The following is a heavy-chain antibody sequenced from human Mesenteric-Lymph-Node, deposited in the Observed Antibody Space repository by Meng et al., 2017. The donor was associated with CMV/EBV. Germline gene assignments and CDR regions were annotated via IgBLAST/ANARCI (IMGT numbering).Heavy chain of an antibody. Sequence: GESLKISCAASGLSFSNSRIHWIRQSPGKGLEWVAFVSTDGRSKYYADSVKGRFTISRDNSKNTLYLQMSSLGIEDTALYYCAETGYNSAWSDWGQGTLVTVSS. V-gene: IGHV3-30*18. D-gene: IGHD6-19*01. CDR1: GLSFSNSR. CDR2: VSTDGRSK. J-gene: IGHJ4*02. CDR3: AETGYNSAWSD.